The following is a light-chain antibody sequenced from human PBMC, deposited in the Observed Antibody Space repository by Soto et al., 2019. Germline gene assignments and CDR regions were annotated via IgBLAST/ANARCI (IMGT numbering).Light chain of an antibody. Sequence: QSVLTQPPSVSGAPGQRVTISCTGSSSNIGAGYDVHWYQQRPETAPKLLIHRNGQRPSGVPDRFSGSKSGTSASLAISGLRSEDEADYYCATWDDRLRAYVIGAGTKVTVL. CDR3: ATWDDRLRAYV. CDR1: SSNIGAGYD. J-gene: IGLJ1*01. CDR2: RNG. V-gene: IGLV1-40*01.